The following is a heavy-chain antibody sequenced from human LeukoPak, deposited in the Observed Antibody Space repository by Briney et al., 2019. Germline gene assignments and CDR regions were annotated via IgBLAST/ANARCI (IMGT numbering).Heavy chain of an antibody. V-gene: IGHV4-61*02. J-gene: IGHJ4*02. CDR3: ARDTWFGAGRTFDY. Sequence: ASETLSLTCSVSRYSISSGYYWAWIRPPAGKGLEWIGRIYTSGSTNYNPSLKSRVTISVDTSKNQFSLKLSSVTAADTAVYYCARDTWFGAGRTFDYWGQGTLVTVSS. CDR2: IYTSGST. D-gene: IGHD3-10*01. CDR1: RYSISSGYY.